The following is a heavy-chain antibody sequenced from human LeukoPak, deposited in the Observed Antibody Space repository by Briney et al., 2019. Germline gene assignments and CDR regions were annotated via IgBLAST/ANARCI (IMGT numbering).Heavy chain of an antibody. V-gene: IGHV3-11*01. CDR3: ARLGIITAAGSNDY. Sequence: PGGSLRLSCAASEFTFSDYYMSWIRQAPGKGLEWVSYISYSGDTIYYADSAKGRFTVSRDNAKNSLYLQMNSLRAEDTAVYYRARLGIITAAGSNDYWGQGTLVTVSS. J-gene: IGHJ4*02. D-gene: IGHD6-13*01. CDR1: EFTFSDYY. CDR2: ISYSGDTI.